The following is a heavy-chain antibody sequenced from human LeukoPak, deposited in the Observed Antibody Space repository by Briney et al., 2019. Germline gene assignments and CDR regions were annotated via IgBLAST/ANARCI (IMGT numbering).Heavy chain of an antibody. CDR3: AWAQQQYLGFDY. J-gene: IGHJ4*02. D-gene: IGHD6-13*01. CDR1: GFIFSSYW. V-gene: IGHV3-7*04. CDR2: IHQNGRET. Sequence: GGSLRLSCAASGFIFSSYWMAWVRQAPGKGLEWVANIHQNGRETYYVDSLKGRFTIFRDNAKNSLHLQMNSLRAEDTAVYYRAWAQQQYLGFDYCGQGTLVTVSS.